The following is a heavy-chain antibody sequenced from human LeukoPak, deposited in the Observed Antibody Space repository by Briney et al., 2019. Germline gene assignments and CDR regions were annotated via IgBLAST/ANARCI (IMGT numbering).Heavy chain of an antibody. CDR3: ARDTMVQDLSRYYYYGMDV. CDR1: GFTFRNYW. Sequence: QPGGSLRLSCAASGFTFRNYWMTWVRQAPGKGLEWVAVISYDGSNKYYADSVKGRFTISRDNSKNTLYLQMNSLRAEDTAVYYCARDTMVQDLSRYYYYGMDVWGQGTTVTVSS. CDR2: ISYDGSNK. D-gene: IGHD4/OR15-4a*01. J-gene: IGHJ6*02. V-gene: IGHV3-30-3*01.